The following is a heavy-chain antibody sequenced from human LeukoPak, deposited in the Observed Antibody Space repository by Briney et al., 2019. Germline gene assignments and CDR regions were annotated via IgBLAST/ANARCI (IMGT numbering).Heavy chain of an antibody. J-gene: IGHJ4*02. CDR3: ARVGLYNRPFVVVPAAIGY. CDR2: INHSGST. Sequence: SETLSLTCTVSGGSVSSGSYYWSWIRQPPGKGLEWIGEINHSGSTNYNPSLKSRVTISVDTSKNQFSLKLGSVTAADTAVYCCARVGLYNRPFVVVPAAIGYWGQGTLVTVSS. V-gene: IGHV4-61*01. D-gene: IGHD2-2*02. CDR1: GGSVSSGSYY.